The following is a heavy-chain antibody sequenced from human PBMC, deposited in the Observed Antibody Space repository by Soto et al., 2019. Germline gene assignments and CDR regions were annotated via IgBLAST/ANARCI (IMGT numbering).Heavy chain of an antibody. Sequence: QVQLVQSGAEVQQPGASIKVSCKASGYMFTSYGINWVRQAPGQGPEWMGWISTYNGNTNYAQKQQGRVTMTTDTSTSTAYMELKTLRSDDTAVYYCARDLGIAVAGLFQDWGQGTLVFVSS. J-gene: IGHJ1*01. D-gene: IGHD6-19*01. CDR2: ISTYNGNT. CDR3: ARDLGIAVAGLFQD. CDR1: GYMFTSYG. V-gene: IGHV1-18*01.